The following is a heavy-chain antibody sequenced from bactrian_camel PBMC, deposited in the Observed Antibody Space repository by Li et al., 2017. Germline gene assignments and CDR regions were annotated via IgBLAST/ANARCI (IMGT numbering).Heavy chain of an antibody. Sequence: HVQLVESGGGLVQPGGSLRLSCAASRYTVRSSCMGWFRQAPGKEHELVSSISSDGSTYYADSVRGRFTISRDNAKNTLYLQMNSLKPEDTAMYYCAACGEYYTVYKYWGQGTQVTVS. CDR3: AACGEYYTVYKY. J-gene: IGHJ4*01. V-gene: IGHV3S55*01. D-gene: IGHD2*01. CDR1: RYTVRSSC. CDR2: ISSDGST.